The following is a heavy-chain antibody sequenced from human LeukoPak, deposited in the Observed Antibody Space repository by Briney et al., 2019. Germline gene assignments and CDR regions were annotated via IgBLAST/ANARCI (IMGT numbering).Heavy chain of an antibody. Sequence: GGSLRLSCAASGFTFSSYSMNWVRQAPGKGLEWVSSISSSSSYIYYADSVKGRFTISRDNAKNSLHLQMNSLRAEDTAVYYCARAGYSSSWYAILDWGQGTLVTVSS. CDR2: ISSSSSYI. CDR1: GFTFSSYS. CDR3: ARAGYSSSWYAILD. V-gene: IGHV3-21*01. J-gene: IGHJ4*02. D-gene: IGHD6-13*01.